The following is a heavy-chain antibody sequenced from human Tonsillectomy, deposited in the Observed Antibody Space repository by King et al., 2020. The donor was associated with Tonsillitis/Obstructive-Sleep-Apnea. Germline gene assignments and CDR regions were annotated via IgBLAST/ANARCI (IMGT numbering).Heavy chain of an antibody. Sequence: VQLVESGGGLVKPGGSLRLSCVAPGFNFKNAWMSWVRQVPGKGLEGVGRIKIKTSGGAADYAAPVKGRLTISRDDSHDTLDLQMTSLKTEDTAVYYCITDPGDYEDYWGQGTPVSVSS. J-gene: IGHJ4*02. V-gene: IGHV3-15*01. CDR2: IKIKTSGGAA. CDR1: GFNFKNAW. CDR3: ITDPGDYEDY. D-gene: IGHD2-21*02.